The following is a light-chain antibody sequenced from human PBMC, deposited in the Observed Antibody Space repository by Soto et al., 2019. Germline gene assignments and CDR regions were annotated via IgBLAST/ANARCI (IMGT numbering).Light chain of an antibody. Sequence: DIQMTQSPSTLSASVGDRVTITCRASQSISSWLAWYQQKPGKAPKLLIYDASSLESGVPSRFSGSGSGTEFTPTISSLQPDDFATYYCQQTYSTPPTFGQGTKVDIK. CDR2: DAS. CDR1: QSISSW. J-gene: IGKJ1*01. CDR3: QQTYSTPPT. V-gene: IGKV1-5*01.